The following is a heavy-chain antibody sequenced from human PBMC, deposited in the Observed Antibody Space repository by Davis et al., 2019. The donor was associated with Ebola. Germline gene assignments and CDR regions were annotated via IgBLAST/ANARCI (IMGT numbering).Heavy chain of an antibody. CDR3: AGGGAFEI. V-gene: IGHV3-53*05. CDR1: GFTVSSDY. J-gene: IGHJ3*02. CDR2: IYSDGNT. Sequence: GESLKISCAASGFTVSSDYMSWVRQAPGKGLEWVSVIYSDGNTYYADSVKGRFTTSRDNSKNTLFLQMNSLRTEDTAVYYCAGGGAFEIWGQGTMVTVSS.